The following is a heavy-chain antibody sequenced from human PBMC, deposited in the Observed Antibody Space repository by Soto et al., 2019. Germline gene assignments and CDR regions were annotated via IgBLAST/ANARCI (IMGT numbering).Heavy chain of an antibody. CDR1: GGSISSGGYS. D-gene: IGHD3-22*01. V-gene: IGHV4-30-2*01. CDR3: ARGYYDSSGYSSGEFDY. J-gene: IGHJ4*02. Sequence: SETLSLTCAVSGGSISSGGYSWSWIRQPPGKGLEWIGYIYHSGSTYYNPSLKSRVTISVDRSKNQFSLKLSSVTAADTAVYYCARGYYDSSGYSSGEFDYWGQGTLVPASS. CDR2: IYHSGST.